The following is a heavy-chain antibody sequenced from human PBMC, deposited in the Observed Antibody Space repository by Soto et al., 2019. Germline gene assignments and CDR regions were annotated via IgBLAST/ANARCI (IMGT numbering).Heavy chain of an antibody. J-gene: IGHJ4*02. Sequence: EVQLVESGGGLVKPGGSLRLSCAASGFTFSNAWMNWVRQAPGKGLEWVGRIKSKTDGGTTDYAAPVKGRFTISRDDSKNTLYLQMNSLKTEDTAVYYCTKDSLIFGVVIMRWGQGTLVTVSS. CDR1: GFTFSNAW. CDR3: TKDSLIFGVVIMR. V-gene: IGHV3-15*07. CDR2: IKSKTDGGTT. D-gene: IGHD3-3*01.